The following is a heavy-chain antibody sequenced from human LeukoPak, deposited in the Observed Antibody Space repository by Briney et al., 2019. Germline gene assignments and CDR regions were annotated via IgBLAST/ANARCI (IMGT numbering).Heavy chain of an antibody. CDR3: GRDPNGDYIGAFDF. CDR1: GFTFSNYA. V-gene: IGHV3-23*01. D-gene: IGHD4-17*01. Sequence: GGSLRLSCAASGFTFSNYAFVWVRQAPGKGLEWVSAISGSGGRTIHADSVKGRFTISRDNSRNTLYLQMNSLNADDTAMYYCGRDPNGDYIGAFDFWGQGTMVTVSS. J-gene: IGHJ3*01. CDR2: ISGSGGRT.